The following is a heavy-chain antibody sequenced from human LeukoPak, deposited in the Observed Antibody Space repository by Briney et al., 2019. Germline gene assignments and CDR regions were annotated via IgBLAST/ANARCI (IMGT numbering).Heavy chain of an antibody. Sequence: GGSLRLSCATSGFSFSSHAMAWVRHAPGKGLEWVSVISGSGGTTFYTDPVKGRFTISRDNSKNTLNLQMRSLRADDTALYYCAKTFFFDNSGYYLDPWGQGTLVTVSS. V-gene: IGHV3-23*01. CDR3: AKTFFFDNSGYYLDP. J-gene: IGHJ5*02. CDR2: ISGSGGTT. CDR1: GFSFSSHA. D-gene: IGHD3-22*01.